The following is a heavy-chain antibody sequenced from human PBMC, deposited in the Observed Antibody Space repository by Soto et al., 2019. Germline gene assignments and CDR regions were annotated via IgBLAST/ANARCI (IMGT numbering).Heavy chain of an antibody. CDR1: GYPFTSYG. Sequence: QVQLVQSGGEVKRPGASVKVSCKASGYPFTSYGISWVRQAPGQGLEWMGWINPYNGNTKYAQKFQGRVTMTTDTSTITAYMELRSLSHDDTAVYYCARNLASVHDYWGQGSLVTVSS. J-gene: IGHJ4*02. CDR3: ARNLASVHDY. D-gene: IGHD1-1*01. V-gene: IGHV1-18*04. CDR2: INPYNGNT.